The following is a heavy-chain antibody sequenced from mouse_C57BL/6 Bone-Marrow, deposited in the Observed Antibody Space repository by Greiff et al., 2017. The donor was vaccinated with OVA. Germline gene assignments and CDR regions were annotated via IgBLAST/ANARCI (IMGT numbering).Heavy chain of an antibody. J-gene: IGHJ2*01. CDR3: ASSPDGYFHY. V-gene: IGHV1-7*01. CDR1: GYTFTSYW. D-gene: IGHD2-3*01. CDR2: INPSSGYT. Sequence: QVHVKQSGAELAKPGASVKLSCKASGYTFTSYWMHWVKQRPGQGLEWIGYINPSSGYTKYNQKFKDKATLTADKSSSTAYMQLSSLTYEDSAVYYCASSPDGYFHYWGQGTTLTVSS.